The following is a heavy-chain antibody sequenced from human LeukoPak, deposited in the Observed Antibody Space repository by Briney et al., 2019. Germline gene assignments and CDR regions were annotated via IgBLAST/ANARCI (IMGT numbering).Heavy chain of an antibody. V-gene: IGHV4-4*07. D-gene: IGHD3-22*01. CDR2: IYGSEIT. J-gene: IGHJ6*03. Sequence: SETLSLTCTVSGGSIISNYWSWIRQSAGTGLEWIVRIYGSEITDYNPSLRSRVTMSLDTSRKQFSLRLTSVTAADTAVYYCARLKFYDSTGYSPGYYMDVWGKGTTVS. CDR3: ARLKFYDSTGYSPGYYMDV. CDR1: GGSIISNY.